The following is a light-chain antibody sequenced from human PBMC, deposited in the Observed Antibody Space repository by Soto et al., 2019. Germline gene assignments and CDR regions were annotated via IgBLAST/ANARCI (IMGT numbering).Light chain of an antibody. Sequence: QSALTQPRSVSGSPGQSVTISCTGSSSDVGGYNYVSWYQQHPGKAPKLMIYDVAKRPSGVPDRFSGSKSGNTASLTISGLQAEDEADYYCCSYAGSYTWMFGGGTKLTV. CDR3: CSYAGSYTWM. V-gene: IGLV2-11*01. CDR2: DVA. CDR1: SSDVGGYNY. J-gene: IGLJ3*02.